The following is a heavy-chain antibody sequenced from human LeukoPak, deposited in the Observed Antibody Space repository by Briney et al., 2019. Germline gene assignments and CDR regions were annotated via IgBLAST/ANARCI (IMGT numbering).Heavy chain of an antibody. CDR3: ARDFHVRNYDIGGYSY. V-gene: IGHV3-48*01. Sequence: GGSLRLSCATSGFIFSSYSMNWVRQAPGKGLEGVSYISSSSRTIYYADSAKGRFTISRDNAKNSLYLQMNSLRAEETAVYYCARDFHVRNYDIGGYSYWGQGTLVTVSS. D-gene: IGHD3-22*01. CDR2: ISSSSRTI. J-gene: IGHJ4*02. CDR1: GFIFSSYS.